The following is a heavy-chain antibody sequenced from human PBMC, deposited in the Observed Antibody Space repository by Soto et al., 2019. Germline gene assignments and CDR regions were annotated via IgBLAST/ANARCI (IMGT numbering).Heavy chain of an antibody. Sequence: PSETLSLTCAVYGGSFSGYYWTWIRQPPGTGLEWIGEINHSGSTNYNPSLKSRVTISVDTSKNQFSLKLSSVTAADTAVYYCARTLYSYGPRFDYWGQGTLVTVSS. CDR3: ARTLYSYGPRFDY. V-gene: IGHV4-34*01. D-gene: IGHD5-18*01. CDR1: GGSFSGYY. J-gene: IGHJ4*02. CDR2: INHSGST.